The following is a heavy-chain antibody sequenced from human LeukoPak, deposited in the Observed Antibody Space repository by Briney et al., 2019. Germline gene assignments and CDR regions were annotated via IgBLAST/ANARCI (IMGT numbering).Heavy chain of an antibody. J-gene: IGHJ4*02. Sequence: GGSLRLSCAASRFSFSSYAMSWVRQAPGKGLEWVSAISGSGGSTYYADSVKGRFTISRDNSKNTLYLQMNSLRAEDTAVYYCAKDSIVVVPAPYYFDYWGQGTLVTVSS. D-gene: IGHD2-2*01. CDR3: AKDSIVVVPAPYYFDY. CDR2: ISGSGGST. CDR1: RFSFSSYA. V-gene: IGHV3-23*01.